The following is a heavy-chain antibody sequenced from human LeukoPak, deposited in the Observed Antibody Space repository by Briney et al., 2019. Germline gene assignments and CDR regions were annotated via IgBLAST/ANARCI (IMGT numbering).Heavy chain of an antibody. CDR1: GGSFTTHY. CDR3: ASDSISMNAFDA. Sequence: SETLSLTCTVSGGSFTTHYWSWIRQPPGKGLEWIGYISYIGSTNYNPSLKSRVTISIDTSNNEVSLMLTSVTASDTAVYYCASDSISMNAFDAWGQGTMVTVSS. D-gene: IGHD3-22*01. J-gene: IGHJ3*01. V-gene: IGHV4-59*11. CDR2: ISYIGST.